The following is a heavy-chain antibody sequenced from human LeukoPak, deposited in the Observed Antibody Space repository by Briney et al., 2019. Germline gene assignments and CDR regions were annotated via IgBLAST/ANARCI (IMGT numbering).Heavy chain of an antibody. D-gene: IGHD6-6*01. CDR3: ARARYSSSSKYFDY. CDR2: ISSSSSYI. Sequence: GGSLRLSCAASGFTFSSHWMHWVRQAPGKGLEWVSSISSSSSYIYYADSVKGRFTISRDNAKNSLYLQMNSLRAEDTAVYYCARARYSSSSKYFDYWGQGTLVTVSS. V-gene: IGHV3-21*01. CDR1: GFTFSSHW. J-gene: IGHJ4*02.